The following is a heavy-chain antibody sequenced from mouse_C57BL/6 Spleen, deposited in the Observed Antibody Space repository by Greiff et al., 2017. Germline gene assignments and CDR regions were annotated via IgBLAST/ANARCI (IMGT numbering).Heavy chain of an antibody. CDR1: GYTFTSYW. V-gene: IGHV1-64*01. J-gene: IGHJ2*01. D-gene: IGHD3-1*01. Sequence: QVHVKQPGAELVKPGASVKLSCKASGYTFTSYWMHWVKQRPGQGLEWIGMIHPNSGSTNYNEKFKSKATLTVDKSSSTAYMQLSSLTSEDSAVYYCARSGEGYFDYWGQGTTLTVSS. CDR2: IHPNSGST. CDR3: ARSGEGYFDY.